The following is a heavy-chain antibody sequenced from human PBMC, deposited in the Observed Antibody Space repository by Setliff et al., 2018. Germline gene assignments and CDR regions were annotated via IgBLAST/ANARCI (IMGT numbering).Heavy chain of an antibody. Sequence: PSETLSLTCAVSGYSISSGYYWGWIRQPPGKGLEWIGSIYHSGSTYYNPSLKSRVTISVDTSKNQFSLKLSSVTAADTAVYYCARLLVGATNTFDYWGQGTPVTVSS. CDR2: IYHSGST. D-gene: IGHD1-26*01. CDR1: GYSISSGYY. V-gene: IGHV4-38-2*01. J-gene: IGHJ4*02. CDR3: ARLLVGATNTFDY.